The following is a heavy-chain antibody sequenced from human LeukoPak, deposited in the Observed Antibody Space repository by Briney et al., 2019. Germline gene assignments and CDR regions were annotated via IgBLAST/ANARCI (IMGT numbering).Heavy chain of an antibody. V-gene: IGHV1-69*01. CDR2: IIPIFGTA. J-gene: IGHJ4*02. CDR1: GGTFSSYA. D-gene: IGHD4-17*01. Sequence: SVKVSFKASGGTFSSYAISWVRQAPGQGLEWMGGIIPIFGTANYAQKFQGRVTITADESTSTAYMELSSLRSEDTAVYYCARLDYGDYPTEDYWGQGTLVTVSS. CDR3: ARLDYGDYPTEDY.